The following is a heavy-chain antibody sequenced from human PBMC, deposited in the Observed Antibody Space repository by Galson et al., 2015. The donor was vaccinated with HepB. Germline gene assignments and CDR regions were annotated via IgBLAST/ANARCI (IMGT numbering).Heavy chain of an antibody. CDR3: AKKVGVYGDTSAFDI. CDR2: ISGSGNST. Sequence: SLRLSCAASAFSFSTYAMSWVRQAPGKGLEWVSSISGSGNSTYYADSVKGRFTISRDNSKNTLFLQMNSLRAEDTAVYYCAKKVGVYGDTSAFDIWGQGTMVTVSS. CDR1: AFSFSTYA. D-gene: IGHD4-17*01. J-gene: IGHJ3*02. V-gene: IGHV3-23*01.